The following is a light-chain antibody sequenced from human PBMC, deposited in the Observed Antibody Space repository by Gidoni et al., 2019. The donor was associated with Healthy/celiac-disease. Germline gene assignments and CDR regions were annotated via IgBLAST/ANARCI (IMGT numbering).Light chain of an antibody. CDR1: QSISSY. CDR3: QQSYSTPFT. CDR2: AAS. J-gene: IGKJ3*01. V-gene: IGKV1-39*01. Sequence: TQLTHSPSSLSASVGDRVTITCRASQSISSYLNWYQQKPGKAPKLLIYAASSLKSGVPSRFSGSGSGTDVTLTISSLQPEDVATYYCQQSYSTPFTFGPGTKVDIK.